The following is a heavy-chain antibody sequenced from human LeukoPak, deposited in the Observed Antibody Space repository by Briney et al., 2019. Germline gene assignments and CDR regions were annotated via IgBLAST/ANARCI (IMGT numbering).Heavy chain of an antibody. CDR2: ISGSGGST. Sequence: GGSLRLSCAASGFTFSSYAMSWVRQAPGKGLEWVSAISGSGGSTYYADSVKGRFTISRDNSKNTLYLQMNSLRAEDTAVYYCAKDNSGYDFGQNFDYWGQGTLVTVSS. J-gene: IGHJ4*02. D-gene: IGHD5-12*01. CDR3: AKDNSGYDFGQNFDY. CDR1: GFTFSSYA. V-gene: IGHV3-23*01.